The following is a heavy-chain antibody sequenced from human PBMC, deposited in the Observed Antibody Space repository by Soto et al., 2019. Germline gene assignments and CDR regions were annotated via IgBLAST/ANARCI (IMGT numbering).Heavy chain of an antibody. J-gene: IGHJ4*02. V-gene: IGHV1-69*04. CDR3: VEGLRLGELSR. CDR1: GYTFTSDA. Sequence: SVKVSCKASGYTFTSDAMHWVRQAPGQGLEWMGRINPMADVLHYAQRFQGRVTITADRSTGIGYMELSSLTTEDTAVYYCVEGLRLGELSRWGQGTKVTVSS. CDR2: INPMADVL. D-gene: IGHD3-16*01.